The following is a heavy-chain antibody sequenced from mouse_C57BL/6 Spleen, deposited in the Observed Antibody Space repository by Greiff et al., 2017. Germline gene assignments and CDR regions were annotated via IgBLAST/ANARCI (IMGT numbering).Heavy chain of an antibody. CDR3: ARRGGNYGY. D-gene: IGHD2-1*01. CDR1: GYTFTDYY. CDR2: INPNNGGT. V-gene: IGHV1-26*01. Sequence: EVQLQQSGPELVKPGASVKISCKASGYTFTDYYLNWVKQSHGKSLEWIGDINPNNGGTSYNQKFKGKATLTVDKSSSTAYMELRSLTSEDSAVYYCARRGGNYGYWGQGTTLTVSS. J-gene: IGHJ2*01.